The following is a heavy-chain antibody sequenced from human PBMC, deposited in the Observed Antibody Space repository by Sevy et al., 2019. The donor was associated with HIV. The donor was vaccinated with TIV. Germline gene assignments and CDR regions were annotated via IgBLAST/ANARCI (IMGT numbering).Heavy chain of an antibody. J-gene: IGHJ4*02. D-gene: IGHD3-16*02. CDR2: ISGSGGST. V-gene: IGHV3-23*01. CDR3: AKDPYDYVWGSYRPPDY. Sequence: GGSLRLSCAASGFTFSSYAMNWVRQAPGKGLEWVSAISGSGGSTYYADSVKGRFTISRDNSKNTLYLQMNSLRAEDTAVYYCAKDPYDYVWGSYRPPDYWGQGTLVTVSS. CDR1: GFTFSSYA.